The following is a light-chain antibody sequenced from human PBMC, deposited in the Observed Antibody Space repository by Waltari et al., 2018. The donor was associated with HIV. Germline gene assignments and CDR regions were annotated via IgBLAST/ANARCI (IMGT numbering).Light chain of an antibody. V-gene: IGKV3-20*01. J-gene: IGKJ1*01. CDR3: QQYGSSPPT. CDR2: GAS. CDR1: QSVSSY. Sequence: EIVLTQSPGTLSLSPGERATLSCSASQSVSSYLAWYQQKPGQAPRLLIYGASSRATGIPDRFSGSGSGTDFTLTISRLEPEDFAVYYCQQYGSSPPTFGQGTKVEIK.